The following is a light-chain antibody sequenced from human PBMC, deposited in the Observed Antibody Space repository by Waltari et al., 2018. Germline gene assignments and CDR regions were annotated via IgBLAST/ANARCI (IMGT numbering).Light chain of an antibody. J-gene: IGKJ1*01. V-gene: IGKV3-11*01. CDR2: DTF. Sequence: EVVLTQSPATLSLSPGERANLSCRASQSVDWYLAWYQQKPGQAPRLLIYDTFFRATGIPARFSGSGSGTDFTLTISSLEPEDFAVYYCQQRLNWPPVTFGQGTKVEIK. CDR3: QQRLNWPPVT. CDR1: QSVDWY.